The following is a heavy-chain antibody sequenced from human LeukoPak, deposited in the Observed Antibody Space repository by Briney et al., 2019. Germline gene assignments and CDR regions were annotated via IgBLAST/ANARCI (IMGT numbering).Heavy chain of an antibody. CDR2: INPSDSST. D-gene: IGHD3-22*01. CDR1: GYTFTSYQ. V-gene: IGHV1-46*01. CDR3: ARGGNYYYDSSGHNDAFDI. Sequence: GASVKVSCKASGYTFTSYQMHWVRQAPGQGLEWMGIINPSDSSTSYAQKFQGRVTMTRDTSTSTVYMELSSLRSEDTAVYYCARGGNYYYDSSGHNDAFDIWGQGTMVTVSS. J-gene: IGHJ3*02.